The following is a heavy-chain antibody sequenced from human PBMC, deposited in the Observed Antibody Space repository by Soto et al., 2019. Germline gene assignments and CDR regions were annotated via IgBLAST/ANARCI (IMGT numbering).Heavy chain of an antibody. CDR1: GFTFSSYW. J-gene: IGHJ6*02. CDR2: MNEDGGTT. V-gene: IGHV3-74*01. Sequence: GGSLRLSCAASGFTFSSYWMHWVRQAPGKGLVWVSRMNEDGGTTDYADSVKGRFTISRDNAKNTLYLQMNSLRVEDTAVYYCASDLSGRADVWGQGTAVTVSS. CDR3: ASDLSGRADV. D-gene: IGHD3-10*01.